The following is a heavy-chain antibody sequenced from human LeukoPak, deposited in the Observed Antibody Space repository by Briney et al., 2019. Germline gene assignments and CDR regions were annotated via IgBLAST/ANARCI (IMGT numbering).Heavy chain of an antibody. D-gene: IGHD1-26*01. CDR2: IWYDGSNK. CDR3: AKDKVGATPNYFDY. CDR1: GFTFSSYG. Sequence: PGRSLRLSCAASGFTFSSYGMHWVRQAPGKGLEWVAVIWYDGSNKYYADSVKGRFTISRDNSKNTLYLQMNSLRAEDTAVYYCAKDKVGATPNYFDYWDQGTLVTVSS. V-gene: IGHV3-33*06. J-gene: IGHJ4*02.